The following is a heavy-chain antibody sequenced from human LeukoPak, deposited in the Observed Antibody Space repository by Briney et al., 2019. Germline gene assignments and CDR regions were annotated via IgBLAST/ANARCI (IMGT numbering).Heavy chain of an antibody. CDR1: GYTFTGYY. D-gene: IGHD4-23*01. V-gene: IGHV1-2*04. Sequence: ASVKVSCKASGYTFTGYYMHWVRQAPGQGLEWMGWINPNSGGTNYAQKFQGWVTMTRDTSISTAYMELSRLRSDDTAVYYCARGGFVVTRSAWCDCWGQGTLVTVSS. CDR2: INPNSGGT. CDR3: ARGGFVVTRSAWCDC. J-gene: IGHJ4*02.